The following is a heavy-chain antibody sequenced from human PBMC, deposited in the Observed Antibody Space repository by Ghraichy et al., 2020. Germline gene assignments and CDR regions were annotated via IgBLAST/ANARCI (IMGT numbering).Heavy chain of an antibody. J-gene: IGHJ3*02. CDR2: IFHTGTT. CDR3: ARVAYSGYDFRGAFDI. CDR1: GGSIGNYY. V-gene: IGHV4-59*01. Sequence: SETLSLTCTISGGSIGNYYWSWIRQPPGRGLEWIGLIFHTGTTNNNPSLQSPVTMSIDASKNQFSLELLSVTPADTAVYYCARVAYSGYDFRGAFDIWGHGTLVTVSS. D-gene: IGHD5-12*01.